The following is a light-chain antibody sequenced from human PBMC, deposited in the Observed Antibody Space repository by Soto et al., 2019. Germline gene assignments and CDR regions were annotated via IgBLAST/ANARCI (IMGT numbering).Light chain of an antibody. Sequence: EIVMTQSPATLSVSPGERATLSCRASQSVGTNLVWYQHKPGQAPRPLIYGASIRATGIPARFSASGSGTEFPLTISSLQSEDSAVYFCQQYYYWPPYTFGQGTKVEIK. CDR2: GAS. CDR1: QSVGTN. CDR3: QQYYYWPPYT. J-gene: IGKJ2*01. V-gene: IGKV3-15*01.